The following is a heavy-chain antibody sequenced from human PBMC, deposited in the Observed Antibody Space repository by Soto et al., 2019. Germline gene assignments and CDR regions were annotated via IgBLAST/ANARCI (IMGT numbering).Heavy chain of an antibody. J-gene: IGHJ4*02. CDR1: GDSITSYY. CDR3: ARERAQSGDAYYFDY. V-gene: IGHV4-59*01. D-gene: IGHD1-26*01. Sequence: SETLSLTCTVSGDSITSYYWSWIRQPPGKGLEWIGYIYYSGSTNYNPSLKSRVAISVDTAKNQFSLQLRSVTAADTAIYYCARERAQSGDAYYFDYWGLGTLVTVSS. CDR2: IYYSGST.